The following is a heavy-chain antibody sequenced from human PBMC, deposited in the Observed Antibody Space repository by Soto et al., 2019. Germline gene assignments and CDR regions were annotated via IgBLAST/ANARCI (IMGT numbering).Heavy chain of an antibody. CDR3: ARHPGYYDILTGYTTYYFDY. CDR2: IYYSGST. CDR1: GGSISSYY. J-gene: IGHJ4*02. V-gene: IGHV4-59*08. Sequence: SETLSLTCTVSGGSISSYYWSWIRQPPGKGLEWIGYIYYSGSTDYNPSLKSRVTISLDTPKNQFSLKLSSVTAADTAVYYCARHPGYYDILTGYTTYYFDYWGQGILVTVSS. D-gene: IGHD3-9*01.